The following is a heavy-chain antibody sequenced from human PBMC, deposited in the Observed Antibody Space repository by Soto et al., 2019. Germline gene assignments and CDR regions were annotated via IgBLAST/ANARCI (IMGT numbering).Heavy chain of an antibody. Sequence: QVQLVQSGAEVKKPGSSVKVSCKASGGTFSSYTISWVRQAPGQGLEWMGRIIPILGIANYAQKFQGRVTITADKSTSTAYMELSSLRFEDTAVYYFARDFVGASSWQPNDAFEIWGQGTMVTVSS. CDR1: GGTFSSYT. D-gene: IGHD6-13*01. CDR2: IIPILGIA. CDR3: ARDFVGASSWQPNDAFEI. J-gene: IGHJ3*02. V-gene: IGHV1-69*08.